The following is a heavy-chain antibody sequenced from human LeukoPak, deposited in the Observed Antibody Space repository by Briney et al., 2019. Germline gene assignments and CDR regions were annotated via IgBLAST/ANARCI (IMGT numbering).Heavy chain of an antibody. J-gene: IGHJ3*02. V-gene: IGHV3-9*01. CDR1: GFTFDDYA. D-gene: IGHD6-13*01. CDR2: ISWNSGSI. Sequence: PGGSLRLSCAASGFTFDDYAMHWVRQAPGKGLEWVSGISWNSGSIGYADSVKGRFTISRGNAKNSLYLQMNSLRAEDTALYYCAKDKRAAAGPDAFDIWGQGTMVTVSS. CDR3: AKDKRAAAGPDAFDI.